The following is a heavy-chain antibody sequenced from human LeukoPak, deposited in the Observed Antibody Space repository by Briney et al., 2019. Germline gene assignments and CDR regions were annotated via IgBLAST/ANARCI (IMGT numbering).Heavy chain of an antibody. CDR1: GFSFSRYA. Sequence: GGSLRLSCSASGFSFSRYAMHWVRQAPGKGLEYVSGISSNGGSTHYADSVRGRFTISRDNSKNTLYLQMNSLRAEDTAVYYCARNFPTVVTSFDYWGQGTLVTVSS. J-gene: IGHJ4*02. D-gene: IGHD4-23*01. CDR3: ARNFPTVVTSFDY. V-gene: IGHV3-64*04. CDR2: ISSNGGST.